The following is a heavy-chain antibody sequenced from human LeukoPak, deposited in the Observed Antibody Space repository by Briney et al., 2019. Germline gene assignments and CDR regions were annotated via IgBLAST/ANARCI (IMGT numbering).Heavy chain of an antibody. CDR1: GYTFTSYA. D-gene: IGHD3-22*01. CDR3: ARTSDTDSWYYYDGSGYPFDY. J-gene: IGHJ4*02. Sequence: ASVKVSCKASGYTFTSYAMNWVRQAPGQGLEWMGWINTNTGNPTYAQGFTGRFVFSLDTSVSTAYLQISSLKAEDTAVYYCARTSDTDSWYYYDGSGYPFDYWGQGTLVTVSS. V-gene: IGHV7-4-1*02. CDR2: INTNTGNP.